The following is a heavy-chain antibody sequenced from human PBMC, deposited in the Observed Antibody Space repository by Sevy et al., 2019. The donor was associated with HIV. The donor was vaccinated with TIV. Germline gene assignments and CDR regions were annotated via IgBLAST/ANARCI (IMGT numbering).Heavy chain of an antibody. CDR3: ARVANYDSSGCSQVAGYYYYMDV. J-gene: IGHJ6*03. D-gene: IGHD3-22*01. CDR1: GYTFTSYD. V-gene: IGHV1-18*01. CDR2: ISAYNGNT. Sequence: ASVKVSCKASGYTFTSYDINWVRQAPGQGLEWMGWISAYNGNTNYAQKLQGRVTMTTDTSTSTAYMELRSLRSDDTAVYYCARVANYDSSGCSQVAGYYYYMDVWGKGTTVTVSS.